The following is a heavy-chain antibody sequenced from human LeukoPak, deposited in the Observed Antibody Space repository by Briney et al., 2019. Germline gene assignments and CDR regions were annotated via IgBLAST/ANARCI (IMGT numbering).Heavy chain of an antibody. V-gene: IGHV3-23*01. CDR2: ISGGGVTT. CDR3: ARNQQLGGHSYYYYGMDV. J-gene: IGHJ6*02. Sequence: GGSLRLSCVGSGFTSIAYALTWARQAPGKGLEWVSGISGGGVTTYYADSVKGRFTIPRDNSKNTLYLQMNSLRADDTAIYYCARNQQLGGHSYYYYGMDVWGQGTTVTVSS. CDR1: GFTSIAYA. D-gene: IGHD3-16*01.